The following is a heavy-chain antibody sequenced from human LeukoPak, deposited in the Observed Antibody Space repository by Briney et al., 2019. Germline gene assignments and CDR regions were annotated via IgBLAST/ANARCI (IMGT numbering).Heavy chain of an antibody. CDR2: IIPIFGIA. CDR1: GGTFSSYA. J-gene: IGHJ5*02. D-gene: IGHD6-6*01. V-gene: IGHV1-69*04. CDR3: ARGQKEYSSSSATQRFDP. Sequence: SVKVSCKASGGTFSSYAISWVRQAPGQGLEWMGMIIPIFGIANYAQKFQGRVTITADKSTSTAYMELSSLRSEDTAVYYCARGQKEYSSSSATQRFDPWGQGTLVTVSS.